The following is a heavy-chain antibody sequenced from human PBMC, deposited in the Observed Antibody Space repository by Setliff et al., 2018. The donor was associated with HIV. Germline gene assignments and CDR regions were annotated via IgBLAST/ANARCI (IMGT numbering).Heavy chain of an antibody. J-gene: IGHJ2*01. V-gene: IGHV4-39*01. CDR2: VSQSGTT. D-gene: IGHD5-12*01. CDR3: ARPSAGGGYNYWYFDL. Sequence: SETLSLTCSVSGVSINRTDHYWGWIRQSPGKRLEWIGSVSQSGTTYYNPSLKSRVTISVDTSKNQFSLKLSSVTAADTAVYYCARPSAGGGYNYWYFDLWGRGTLVTVSS. CDR1: GVSINRTDHY.